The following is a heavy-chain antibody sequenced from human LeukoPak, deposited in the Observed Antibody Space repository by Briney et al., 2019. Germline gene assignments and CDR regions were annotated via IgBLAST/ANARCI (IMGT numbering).Heavy chain of an antibody. J-gene: IGHJ5*02. CDR2: IIPIFGTA. CDR1: GGTFSSYA. V-gene: IGHV1-69*06. Sequence: ASVKVSCKASGGTFSSYAISWVRQAPGQGLEWMGGIIPIFGTANYAQKFQGRVTITADKSTSTAYMELSSLRSEDTAVYYCARDQVRVVGATAGWFDPWGQGTLVTVSS. CDR3: ARDQVRVVGATAGWFDP. D-gene: IGHD1-26*01.